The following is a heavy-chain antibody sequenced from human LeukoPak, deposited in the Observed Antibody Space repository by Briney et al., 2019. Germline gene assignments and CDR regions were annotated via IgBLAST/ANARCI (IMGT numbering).Heavy chain of an antibody. J-gene: IGHJ3*02. D-gene: IGHD2-21*02. CDR1: GYSFTSYW. CDR2: FDPSDSYT. CDR3: ARLTRYCGGDCYLDAFDI. V-gene: IGHV5-10-1*01. Sequence: GESLKISCKGSGYSFTSYWISWVPQVPGKGLEWMGRFDPSDSYTNYSPSFQGHVTISADKSISTAYLQWSSLKASDTAMYYCARLTRYCGGDCYLDAFDIWGQGTMVTVSS.